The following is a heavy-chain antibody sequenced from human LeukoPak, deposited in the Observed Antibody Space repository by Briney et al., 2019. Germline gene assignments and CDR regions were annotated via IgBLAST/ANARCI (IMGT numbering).Heavy chain of an antibody. CDR1: GYTFTSYG. J-gene: IGHJ4*02. Sequence: GASVKVSCKASGYTFTSYGISWVRQAPGQGLEWVGWISAYNGNTNYAQKLQGRVTMTTDTSTSTAYMELRSLRSDDTAVYYCAGAREDYDYVWGSYPKYYFDYWGQGTLVTVSS. CDR3: AGAREDYDYVWGSYPKYYFDY. V-gene: IGHV1-18*01. D-gene: IGHD3-16*02. CDR2: ISAYNGNT.